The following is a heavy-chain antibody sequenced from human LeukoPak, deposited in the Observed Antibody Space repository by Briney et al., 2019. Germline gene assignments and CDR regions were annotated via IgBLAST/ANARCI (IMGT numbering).Heavy chain of an antibody. CDR2: ISSNGGST. D-gene: IGHD3-3*01. CDR1: VFTFSSYA. V-gene: IGHV3-64*01. Sequence: GGSLRLSCAASVFTFSSYAMHWVRQAPGKGLEYVSAISSNGGSTYYANSVKGRFTISRDKSKNTLYLQMGSLRAEDMAVYYCARGHTIFGVVTPFDYWGQGTLVTVSS. J-gene: IGHJ4*02. CDR3: ARGHTIFGVVTPFDY.